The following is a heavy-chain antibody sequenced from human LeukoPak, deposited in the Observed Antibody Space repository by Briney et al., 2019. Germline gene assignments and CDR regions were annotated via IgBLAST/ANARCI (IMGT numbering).Heavy chain of an antibody. CDR1: GFTFSTYA. CDR3: AKGGSGWHYFDY. D-gene: IGHD6-19*01. J-gene: IGHJ4*02. Sequence: GGSLRLSCAASGFTFSTYAMSWVRQVAGKGLEWVSVISTSGGTTYYADSVKGRFIISRDNSKNTVYLQMNSLRAEDRAVYYCAKGGSGWHYFDYWGQGTLVTVSS. V-gene: IGHV3-23*01. CDR2: ISTSGGTT.